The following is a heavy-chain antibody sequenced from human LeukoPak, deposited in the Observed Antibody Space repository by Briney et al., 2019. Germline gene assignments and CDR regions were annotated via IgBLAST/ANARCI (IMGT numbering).Heavy chain of an antibody. CDR3: ARELSYGDYRPENWFDP. CDR1: GYTFTSYG. Sequence: ASVKDSCKASGYTFTSYGISWVRQAPGQGLEWMGWISAYNGNTNYAQKLQGRVTMTTDTSTSTAYMELRSLRSDDTAVYYCARELSYGDYRPENWFDPWGQGTLVTVSS. V-gene: IGHV1-18*01. J-gene: IGHJ5*02. CDR2: ISAYNGNT. D-gene: IGHD4-17*01.